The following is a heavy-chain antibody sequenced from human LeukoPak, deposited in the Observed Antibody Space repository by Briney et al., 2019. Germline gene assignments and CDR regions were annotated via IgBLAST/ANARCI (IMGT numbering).Heavy chain of an antibody. D-gene: IGHD6-13*01. CDR3: ARDPDSIAAAP. V-gene: IGHV1-18*01. Sequence: ASVKVSCKASGYTFTSYGISWVRQAPGQGLEWMGWISPYNGNANYAQKLQGRVTMTRDTSTSTVYMELSSLRSEDTAVYYCARDPDSIAAAPWGQGTLVTVSS. CDR1: GYTFTSYG. J-gene: IGHJ5*02. CDR2: ISPYNGNA.